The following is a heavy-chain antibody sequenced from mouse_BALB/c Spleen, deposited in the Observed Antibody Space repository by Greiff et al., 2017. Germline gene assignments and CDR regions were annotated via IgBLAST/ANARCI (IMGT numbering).Heavy chain of an antibody. CDR3: TRGWFFDY. D-gene: IGHD1-1*02. J-gene: IGHJ2*01. V-gene: IGHV1S29*02. Sequence: VQLKQSGPELVKPGASVKISCKASGYTFTDYNMHWVKQSHGKSLEWIGYIYPYNGGTGYNQKFKSKATLTVDNSSSTAYMELSSPTSEDSAVYYCTRGWFFDYWGQGSTRTVSS. CDR1: GYTFTDYN. CDR2: IYPYNGGT.